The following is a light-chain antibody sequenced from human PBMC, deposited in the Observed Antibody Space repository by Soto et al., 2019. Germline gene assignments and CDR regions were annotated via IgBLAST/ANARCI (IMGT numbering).Light chain of an antibody. CDR3: QQSYNSPPIT. CDR1: QTISRW. V-gene: IGKV1-5*01. Sequence: DIQMTQSPSTLSGSVGDRVTITCRASQTISRWLAWYQQKPGRAPKLLIYDASTLESGVPSRFSGSVSETEFTLTISSLQPEDFATYYCQQSYNSPPITFGQGTRLEIK. J-gene: IGKJ5*01. CDR2: DAS.